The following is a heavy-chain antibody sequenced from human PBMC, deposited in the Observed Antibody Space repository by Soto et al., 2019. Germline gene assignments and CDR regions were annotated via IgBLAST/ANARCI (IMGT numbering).Heavy chain of an antibody. CDR2: IYYSGST. CDR3: ARYDYVWGSYRYTVGYFDY. J-gene: IGHJ4*02. D-gene: IGHD3-16*02. V-gene: IGHV4-61*01. CDR1: VGSVSSGSDY. Sequence: SETVCLTCTVSVGSVSSGSDYWSWIRQPPGKGLEWNAYIYYSGSTNYNPSLKSRVTISVDTSKNQFSLKLSSVTAADTAVYYCARYDYVWGSYRYTVGYFDYWGQGTLVTVSS.